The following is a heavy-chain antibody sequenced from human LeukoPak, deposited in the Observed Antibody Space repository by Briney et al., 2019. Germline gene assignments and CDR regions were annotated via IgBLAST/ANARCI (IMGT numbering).Heavy chain of an antibody. CDR3: ARGGGYSYGPFDY. CDR2: INSDVSST. D-gene: IGHD5-18*01. CDR1: GFSFRTFG. V-gene: IGHV3-74*01. Sequence: GGSLRLSCAASGFSFRTFGMHWVRQAPGKGLGWVSRINSDVSSTTYADSVKGRFTFSRDNAKNTLYLQMKSLRAEDTAVYYCARGGGYSYGPFDYWGEGDLVTVSS. J-gene: IGHJ4*02.